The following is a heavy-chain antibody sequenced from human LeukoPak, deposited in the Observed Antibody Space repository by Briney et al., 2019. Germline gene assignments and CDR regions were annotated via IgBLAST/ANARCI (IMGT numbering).Heavy chain of an antibody. Sequence: SETLSLTCAVYGGSFSGYYWSWIRQPPGKGLXXXXXINHSGSTNYIPPLKSRVTISVDTSKNQFSLKLSSVTAADTAVYYCARGNYYGSGTLGAFDIWGQGTMVTVSS. CDR2: INHSGST. D-gene: IGHD3-10*01. V-gene: IGHV4-34*01. CDR3: ARGNYYGSGTLGAFDI. J-gene: IGHJ3*02. CDR1: GGSFSGYY.